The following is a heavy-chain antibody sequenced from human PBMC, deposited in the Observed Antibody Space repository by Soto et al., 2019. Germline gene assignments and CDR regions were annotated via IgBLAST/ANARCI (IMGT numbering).Heavy chain of an antibody. CDR1: GYXFTSYL. CDR3: ARHVSSLHYSSGWYEDY. V-gene: IGHV5-51*01. D-gene: IGHD6-19*01. Sequence: EXLKISCKCSGYXFTSYLVVWVRHMPGKGLEWMGIIYPGDSDTRYSPSFQGQVTISADKSISTAYLQWSSLKSSDTAMYYCARHVSSLHYSSGWYEDYWGQGTLVTVS. CDR2: IYPGDSDT. J-gene: IGHJ4*02.